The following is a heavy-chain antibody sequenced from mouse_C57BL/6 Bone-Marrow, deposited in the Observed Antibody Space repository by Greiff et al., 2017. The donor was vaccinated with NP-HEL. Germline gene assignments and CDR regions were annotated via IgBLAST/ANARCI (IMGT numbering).Heavy chain of an antibody. V-gene: IGHV1-47*01. CDR2: FHPYNDDT. D-gene: IGHD1-1*01. Sequence: VMLVESGAELVKPGASVKMSCKASGYTFTTYPIEWMKQNHGKSLEWIGNFHPYNDDTKYNEKFKGKATLTVEKSSSTVYLELSRLTSDDSAVYYCARGYYGSSPFDYWGQGTTLTVSS. CDR1: GYTFTTYP. CDR3: ARGYYGSSPFDY. J-gene: IGHJ2*01.